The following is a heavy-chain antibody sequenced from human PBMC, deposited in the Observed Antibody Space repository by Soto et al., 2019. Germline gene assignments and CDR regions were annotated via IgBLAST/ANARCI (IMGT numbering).Heavy chain of an antibody. D-gene: IGHD2-15*01. CDR2: INHSGST. CDR1: GGSFSGYY. Sequence: SETLSLTCAVYGGSFSGYYWSWIRQPPGKGLEWIGEINHSGSTNYNPSLKSRVTISVDTSNNQFSLKLSSVTAADTAVYYCVRRIKYYYAMDVWGQGTTVTVSS. CDR3: VRRIKYYYAMDV. J-gene: IGHJ6*02. V-gene: IGHV4-34*01.